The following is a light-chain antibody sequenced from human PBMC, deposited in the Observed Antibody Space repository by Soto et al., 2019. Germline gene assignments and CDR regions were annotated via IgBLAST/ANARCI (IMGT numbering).Light chain of an antibody. V-gene: IGKV1-9*01. CDR2: AAS. Sequence: DIQLTQSPSFLSASVGDRVTITCRASQDISRYSAWYQQKARKAPKLLIYAASTLQKGVPSRFSGSGSGTEFTLTISSLQPDDFATYYCQQLNTYPLFTFGPGTEVDI. CDR3: QQLNTYPLFT. J-gene: IGKJ3*01. CDR1: QDISRY.